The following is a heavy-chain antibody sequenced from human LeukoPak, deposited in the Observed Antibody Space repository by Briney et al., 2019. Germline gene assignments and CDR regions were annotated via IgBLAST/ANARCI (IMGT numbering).Heavy chain of an antibody. D-gene: IGHD6-19*01. V-gene: IGHV4-30-2*01. J-gene: IGHJ4*02. Sequence: SQTLSLTCTVSGGSISSSGFYWSWIRQPPGKALEWIGYIYYSGSTYYNPSLQSRVTISGERSKNQFSLKLSSVTAADTAVYYCAREKIAVAGSASIDYWGQGTLVTVSS. CDR3: AREKIAVAGSASIDY. CDR2: IYYSGST. CDR1: GGSISSSGFY.